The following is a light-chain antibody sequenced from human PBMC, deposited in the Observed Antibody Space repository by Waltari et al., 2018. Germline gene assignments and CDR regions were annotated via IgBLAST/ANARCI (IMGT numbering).Light chain of an antibody. Sequence: SYELTQSPSVSVSPGQTASISCSGDNLEDRYVCWYQQKPGQSPVLVLHQDSKRPSGIPERFSGFNSGNTATLTISETQSMDEADYYCQAWDRNTYVVFGGGTKLTVL. CDR2: QDS. CDR1: NLEDRY. J-gene: IGLJ2*01. V-gene: IGLV3-1*01. CDR3: QAWDRNTYVV.